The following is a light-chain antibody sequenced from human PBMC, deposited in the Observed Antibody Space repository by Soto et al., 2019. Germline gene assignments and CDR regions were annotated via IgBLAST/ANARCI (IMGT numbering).Light chain of an antibody. V-gene: IGLV2-14*01. Sequence: QSALTQPASVSGSPGQSITISCTGTSSDVGGYNYVSWYQQYPGKAPKLMIYEVNNRPSGVSDRFSGSRSANTASLTISGLQAQDEADYYCSSYSSNNILSYVFGTGTKLTVL. CDR1: SSDVGGYNY. J-gene: IGLJ1*01. CDR3: SSYSSNNILSYV. CDR2: EVN.